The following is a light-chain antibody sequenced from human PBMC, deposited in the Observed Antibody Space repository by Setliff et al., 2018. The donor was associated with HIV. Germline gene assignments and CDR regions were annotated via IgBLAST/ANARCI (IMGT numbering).Light chain of an antibody. Sequence: QSVLTQPHSVSGSPGQSVTISCTGTSSDVGGYNYVSWYQQHPGKAPKLIIYDVTKRPSGVPDRFSGSKSGNTASLIISGLQAEDEALYYCCSYAGSYTDVFGTGTKVTVL. V-gene: IGLV2-11*01. CDR3: CSYAGSYTDV. CDR2: DVT. J-gene: IGLJ1*01. CDR1: SSDVGGYNY.